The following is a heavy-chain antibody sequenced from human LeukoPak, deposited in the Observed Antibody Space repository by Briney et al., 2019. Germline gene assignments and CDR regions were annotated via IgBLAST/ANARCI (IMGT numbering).Heavy chain of an antibody. CDR3: VRDRNALRFLDF. V-gene: IGHV3-33*01. D-gene: IGHD3-3*01. CDR2: IWYDGSEK. CDR1: GFTFRNFG. J-gene: IGHJ4*02. Sequence: PGRSLRLSCAASGFTFRNFGMHWVRQAPGKGLEWVAVIWYDGSEKYYADSVKGRFIISRDNSKNMLYLQTNSLRAEDTAVYYCVRDRNALRFLDFWGQGTVVTVSS.